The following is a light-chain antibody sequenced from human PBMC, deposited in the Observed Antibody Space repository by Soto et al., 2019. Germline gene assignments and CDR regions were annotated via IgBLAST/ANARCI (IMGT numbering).Light chain of an antibody. CDR1: QSISSW. CDR2: DAS. J-gene: IGKJ1*01. Sequence: DIQMTQSPSTLSASVGDRVTITCRASQSISSWLAWYQQKPGKAHKLLIYDASSLESGVPSRFSGSGSGTEFTLTISSLQPDDFATYYCQHYNSYSEAFGQGTKVDI. CDR3: QHYNSYSEA. V-gene: IGKV1-5*01.